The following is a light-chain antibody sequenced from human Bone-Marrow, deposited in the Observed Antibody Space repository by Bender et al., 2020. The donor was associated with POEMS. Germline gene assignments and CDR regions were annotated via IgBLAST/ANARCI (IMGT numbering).Light chain of an antibody. CDR2: ANI. V-gene: IGLV1-44*01. CDR3: CSYVGSFAWL. Sequence: QSVLTQPPSASGTPGQRVTLSCSGSNSNIGSNTVKWYQQLPGTAPKLLIYANINRPSEIPDRFSGSQSGTSASLAITGRQAEDEADYYCCSYVGSFAWLFGGGTKVTVL. J-gene: IGLJ3*02. CDR1: NSNIGSNT.